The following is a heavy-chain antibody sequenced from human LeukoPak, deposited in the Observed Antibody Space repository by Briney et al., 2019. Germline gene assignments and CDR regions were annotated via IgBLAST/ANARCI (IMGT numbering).Heavy chain of an antibody. CDR3: AKDFSPYGSGMPV. Sequence: GGSLRLSCAASGFTFSSYAMSWVRQATGKGREWVSAISGSGGSTYYADSVKGRFTISRDNSKNTLYLQMNSLRAEDTAVYYCAKDFSPYGSGMPVWGQGTTVTVSS. CDR2: ISGSGGST. J-gene: IGHJ6*02. CDR1: GFTFSSYA. V-gene: IGHV3-23*01. D-gene: IGHD3-10*01.